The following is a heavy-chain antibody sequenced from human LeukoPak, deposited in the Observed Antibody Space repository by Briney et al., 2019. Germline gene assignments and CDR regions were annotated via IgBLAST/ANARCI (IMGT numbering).Heavy chain of an antibody. V-gene: IGHV1-69*04. D-gene: IGHD6-19*01. CDR3: ARAYSSGTGFDY. J-gene: IGHJ4*02. Sequence: GASVKVSCKASGGTFSSYAISWVRQAPGQGLEWMGRIIPIFGIVNSGQKFQGRVTITADKSTSTAYMELSSLRSEDTAVYYCARAYSSGTGFDYWGQGTLVTVSS. CDR2: IIPIFGIV. CDR1: GGTFSSYA.